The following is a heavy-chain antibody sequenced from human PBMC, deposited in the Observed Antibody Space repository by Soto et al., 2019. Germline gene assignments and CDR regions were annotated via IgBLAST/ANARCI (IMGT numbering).Heavy chain of an antibody. Sequence: ASVKVSCKASGYTFTSYGISWVRQAPGQGLEWMGWISAYNGNTNYAQKLQGRVTMTTDTSTGTAYMELSSLTSDDTAVYYCARDDSGFSGSHYIDYFNYWGQGALVTV. CDR2: ISAYNGNT. D-gene: IGHD1-26*01. J-gene: IGHJ4*02. V-gene: IGHV1-18*01. CDR3: ARDDSGFSGSHYIDYFNY. CDR1: GYTFTSYG.